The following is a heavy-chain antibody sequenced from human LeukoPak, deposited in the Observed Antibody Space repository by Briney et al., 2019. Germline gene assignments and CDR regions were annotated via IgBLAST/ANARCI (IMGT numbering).Heavy chain of an antibody. Sequence: ASVKVSCKTSGYTFIDLYMHWVRQAPGHGLEWLGRINPKTGDTIYAQKFRGRVTMTGDTSISTAYMELSRLGFDDTAVYYCARDRSSGPIWGQGTMVTVSS. CDR2: INPKTGDT. CDR1: GYTFIDLY. D-gene: IGHD3-22*01. CDR3: ARDRSSGPI. J-gene: IGHJ3*02. V-gene: IGHV1-2*06.